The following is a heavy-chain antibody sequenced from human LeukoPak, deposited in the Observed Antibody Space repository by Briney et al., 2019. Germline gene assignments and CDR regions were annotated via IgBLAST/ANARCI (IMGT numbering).Heavy chain of an antibody. CDR3: VRDLNWGFDY. V-gene: IGHV3-48*02. Sequence: GGSMRLSCVAAGFILSSISMNWVRLVPGKVLQWSSYISISSGAMSYADIVKGRFTISRDDAKSSLYLHMNSLKEEDTAVYHCVRDLNWGFDYWGQGTLVTASS. CDR1: GFILSSIS. D-gene: IGHD7-27*01. J-gene: IGHJ4*02. CDR2: ISISSGAM.